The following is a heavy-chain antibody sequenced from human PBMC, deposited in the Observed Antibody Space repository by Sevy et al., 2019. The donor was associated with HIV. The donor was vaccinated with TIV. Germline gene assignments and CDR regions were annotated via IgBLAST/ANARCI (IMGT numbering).Heavy chain of an antibody. CDR1: GFIFSSYS. J-gene: IGHJ4*02. CDR3: AKDQGDYVWGTFRDY. V-gene: IGHV3-21*01. CDR2: ISSSSKYI. Sequence: GGSLRLSCAASGFIFSSYSINWVRQAPGKGLEWVSSISSSSKYIYYAYSVKGRFTISRDNAKNSLYLQMNSLRAEDTAVYYCAKDQGDYVWGTFRDYWGQGTLVTVSS. D-gene: IGHD3-16*02.